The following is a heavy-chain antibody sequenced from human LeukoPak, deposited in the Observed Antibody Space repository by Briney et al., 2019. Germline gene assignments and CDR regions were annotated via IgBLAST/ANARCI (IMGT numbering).Heavy chain of an antibody. CDR1: GIPFSDYY. J-gene: IGHJ4*02. CDR2: ISSRSSYT. D-gene: IGHD6-13*01. Sequence: PGGSLRLSCVVSGIPFSDYYMNWIRQAPGKGLEWISYISSRSSYTDYADSVKGRFTISRDNAKSALYLQMNSLRLEDTAVYYCAAGTAADFWGQGTLVTVSS. CDR3: AAGTAADF. V-gene: IGHV3-11*03.